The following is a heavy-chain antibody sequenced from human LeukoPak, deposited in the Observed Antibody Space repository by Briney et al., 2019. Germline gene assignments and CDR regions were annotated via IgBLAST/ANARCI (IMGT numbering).Heavy chain of an antibody. CDR2: INHSGST. Sequence: SETLSLTCAVYGGSFSGYYWSWIRQPPGKGLEWIGEINHSGSTNYNPSLKSRVTISVDTSKNQFSLKLSSVTAADTAVYYCARDLLPNQLLNWFDPWGQGTLVIVSS. V-gene: IGHV4-34*01. J-gene: IGHJ5*02. D-gene: IGHD1-7*01. CDR1: GGSFSGYY. CDR3: ARDLLPNQLLNWFDP.